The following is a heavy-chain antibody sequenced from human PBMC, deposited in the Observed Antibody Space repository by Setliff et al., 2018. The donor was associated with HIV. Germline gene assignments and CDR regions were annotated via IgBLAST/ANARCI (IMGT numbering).Heavy chain of an antibody. CDR3: AREIQFSATTYYYYYMDD. CDR1: GVSISSDGYY. D-gene: IGHD5-18*01. CDR2: TYYRGTA. Sequence: SETLSLTCTVSGVSISSDGYYWSWVRQHPGKGLEWIGSTYYRGTAYYNPSLESRVSISVDTSKNQFSLRLSSVTAADTAVYYCAREIQFSATTYYYYYMDDWGRGTTVTVSS. V-gene: IGHV4-31*03. J-gene: IGHJ6*03.